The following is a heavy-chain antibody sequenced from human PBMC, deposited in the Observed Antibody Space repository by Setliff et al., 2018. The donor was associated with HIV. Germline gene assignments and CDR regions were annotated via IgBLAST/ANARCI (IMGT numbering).Heavy chain of an antibody. CDR2: LYYSGST. CDR1: GGSISSYY. Sequence: SETLSLTCTVSGGSISSYYWSWIRQPPGKGLEWIGYLYYSGSTNYNPSLKSRVTISVDTSKNQFSLKLSSVTAADPAVYYWARGRRSTSSYYYYDYMDVWGKGTTVTVSS. D-gene: IGHD2-2*01. J-gene: IGHJ6*03. CDR3: ARGRRSTSSYYYYDYMDV. V-gene: IGHV4-59*01.